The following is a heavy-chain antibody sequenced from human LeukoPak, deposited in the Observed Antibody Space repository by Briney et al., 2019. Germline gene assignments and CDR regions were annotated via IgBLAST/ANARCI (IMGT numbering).Heavy chain of an antibody. Sequence: HPGRSLRLSCAASGFTFSSYGMHWVRQAPGKGLEWVAVISYDGSNKYYADSVKGRFTISRDNSKNTLYLQMDSLRVEDTAVYYCANPPTVTKIRFDPWGQGTLVTVSS. D-gene: IGHD4-17*01. CDR3: ANPPTVTKIRFDP. J-gene: IGHJ5*02. CDR2: ISYDGSNK. CDR1: GFTFSSYG. V-gene: IGHV3-30*18.